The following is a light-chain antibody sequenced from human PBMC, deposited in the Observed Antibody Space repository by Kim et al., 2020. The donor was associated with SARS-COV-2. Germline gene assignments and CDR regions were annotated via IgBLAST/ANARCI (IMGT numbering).Light chain of an antibody. CDR1: SLRIYY. J-gene: IGLJ3*02. V-gene: IGLV3-19*01. CDR2: AKD. CDR3: KSRDSSGNHLV. Sequence: ALGQTDRITCQGDSLRIYYASWYQQKPGQAPVLVINAKDNRPSGILDRFSGSTSRNTASLTITGAQAEDEADYYCKSRDSSGNHLVFGGGTQLTVL.